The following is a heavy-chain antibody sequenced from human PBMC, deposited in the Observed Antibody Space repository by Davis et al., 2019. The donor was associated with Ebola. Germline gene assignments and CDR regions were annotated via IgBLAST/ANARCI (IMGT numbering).Heavy chain of an antibody. Sequence: GESLKISCAASGFTFSSYWMHWVRQAPGKGLEWVAVISYDGSNKYYADSVKCRFTISRDNSKNTLYLQMNSLRAEDTAVYYCAKSGYSYGPEYYYYGMDVWGQGTTVTVSS. CDR3: AKSGYSYGPEYYYYGMDV. D-gene: IGHD5-18*01. CDR1: GFTFSSYW. J-gene: IGHJ6*02. CDR2: ISYDGSNK. V-gene: IGHV3-30*18.